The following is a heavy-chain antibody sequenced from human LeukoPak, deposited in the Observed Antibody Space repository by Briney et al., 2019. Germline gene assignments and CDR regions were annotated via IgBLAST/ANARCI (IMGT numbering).Heavy chain of an antibody. CDR2: IYYSGST. V-gene: IGHV4-59*01. CDR3: ARVPLYYDSSGSRGGYFDL. J-gene: IGHJ2*01. Sequence: SETLSLTCTVSGGSISSYYWSWIRQPPGKGLEWIGCIYYSGSTNYNPSLKSRVTISIDTSKNQFSLKLSSVTAADTAVYYCARVPLYYDSSGSRGGYFDLWGRGTLVTVSS. CDR1: GGSISSYY. D-gene: IGHD3-22*01.